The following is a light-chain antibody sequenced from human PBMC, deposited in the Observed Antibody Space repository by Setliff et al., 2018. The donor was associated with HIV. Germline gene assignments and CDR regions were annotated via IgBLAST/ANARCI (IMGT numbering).Light chain of an antibody. CDR2: EVS. CDR1: SSDVGGYDY. V-gene: IGLV2-14*01. J-gene: IGLJ1*01. Sequence: LTQPASVSGSPGQSITISCTGTSSDVGGYDYVYWYRQHPGKAPKLLIYEVSNRPSGVSNRFSASKSANPASLTISGLQAQDEADYYCCSYTSSTAYVFGTGTKVTVL. CDR3: CSYTSSTAYV.